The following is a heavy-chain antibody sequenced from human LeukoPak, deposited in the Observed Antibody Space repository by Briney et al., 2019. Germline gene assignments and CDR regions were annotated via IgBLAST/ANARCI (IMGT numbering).Heavy chain of an antibody. Sequence: PSETLSLTCTVSGYSISSGFYWGWIRQPPGKGLEWIGSVHHRGSTYYRPSLKSRVTISVDTSKNQFSLKLSSVTAADTAVYYCARVAYSGSYSDYWGQGTLVTVSS. D-gene: IGHD1-26*01. J-gene: IGHJ4*02. CDR3: ARVAYSGSYSDY. V-gene: IGHV4-38-2*02. CDR2: VHHRGST. CDR1: GYSISSGFY.